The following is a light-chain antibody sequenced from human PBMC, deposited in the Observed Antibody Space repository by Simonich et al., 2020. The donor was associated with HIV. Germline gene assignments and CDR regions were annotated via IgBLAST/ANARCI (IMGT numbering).Light chain of an antibody. Sequence: QSVLTQPPSVSGAPGQRVTISCTGSSSNIGAGYDVQWYQQLPGTAPKLLIYGNINRPSGVPDRFSGSKSGTSASLAISGLRSEDEADYYCAEWDDSLSGPRVFGGGTKLTVL. CDR1: SSNIGAGYD. J-gene: IGLJ2*01. CDR3: AEWDDSLSGPRV. V-gene: IGLV1-40*01. CDR2: GNI.